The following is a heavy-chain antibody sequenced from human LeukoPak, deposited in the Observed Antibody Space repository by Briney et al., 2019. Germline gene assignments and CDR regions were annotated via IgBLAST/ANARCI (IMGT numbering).Heavy chain of an antibody. V-gene: IGHV3-30*04. D-gene: IGHD3-10*01. CDR1: GFTFSSYA. CDR3: ASLETSGPTVFDY. J-gene: IGHJ4*02. CDR2: ISYDGSNK. Sequence: GGSLRLSCAASGFTFSSYAMHWVRQAPGKGLEWVAVISYDGSNKYYADSVKGRFTISRDNSKNTLYLQMNSLRAEDTAVYYCASLETSGPTVFDYWGQGTLVTVSS.